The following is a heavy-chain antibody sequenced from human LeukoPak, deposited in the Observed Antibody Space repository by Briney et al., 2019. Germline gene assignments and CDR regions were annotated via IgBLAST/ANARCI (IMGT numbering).Heavy chain of an antibody. D-gene: IGHD3-10*01. V-gene: IGHV5-10-1*01. CDR3: ARHGGGFDY. Sequence: GESLKISCKGSGYSFTTYRISWVRQMPGKGLEWMGTIDPRDSYSNYRPSFQGHVTISADKSISTASLQWSSLKASDTAMYYCARHGGGFDYWGQGTLVTVSS. CDR2: IDPRDSYS. CDR1: GYSFTTYR. J-gene: IGHJ4*02.